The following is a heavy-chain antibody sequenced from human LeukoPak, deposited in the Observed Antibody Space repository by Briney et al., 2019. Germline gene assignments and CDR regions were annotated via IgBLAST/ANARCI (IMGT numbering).Heavy chain of an antibody. CDR3: ARVGGYDFWSGPFDY. CDR2: IYYTGST. J-gene: IGHJ4*02. CDR1: GGSISSGGYY. D-gene: IGHD3-3*01. Sequence: SQTLSLTCTVSGGSISSGGYYWSWIRQLPGKGLEWIGYIYYTGSTYYNPSLKSRVMISVDTSTKQFSLKLSSVTAADTAVYYCARVGGYDFWSGPFDYWGQGTLVTVSS. V-gene: IGHV4-31*03.